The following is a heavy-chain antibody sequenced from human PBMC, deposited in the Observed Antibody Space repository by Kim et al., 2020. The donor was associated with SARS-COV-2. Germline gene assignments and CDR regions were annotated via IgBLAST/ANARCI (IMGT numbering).Heavy chain of an antibody. CDR2: ISYDGSNK. J-gene: IGHJ4*02. V-gene: IGHV3-30*18. D-gene: IGHD1-1*01. CDR1: GFTFSSYG. CDR3: AKDVERVLNY. Sequence: GGSLRLSCAASGFTFSSYGMHWVRQAPGKGLEWVAVISYDGSNKYYADSVKGRFTISRDNSKNTLYLQMNSLRAEDTAVYYCAKDVERVLNYWGQGTLVTVSS.